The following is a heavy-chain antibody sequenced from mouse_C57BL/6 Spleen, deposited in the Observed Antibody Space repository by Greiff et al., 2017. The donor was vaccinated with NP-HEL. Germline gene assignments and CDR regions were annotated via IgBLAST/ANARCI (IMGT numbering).Heavy chain of an antibody. D-gene: IGHD1-1*01. CDR3: ARSYYYGRDYFDY. Sequence: QVQLKQPGTELVKPGASVKLSCKASGYTFTSYWMHWVKQRPGQGLEWIGNINPSNGGTNYNEKFKSKATLTVDKSSSTACMQLSSLTSEDSAIYYCARSYYYGRDYFDYWGQGTTLTVSS. V-gene: IGHV1-53*01. CDR1: GYTFTSYW. CDR2: INPSNGGT. J-gene: IGHJ2*01.